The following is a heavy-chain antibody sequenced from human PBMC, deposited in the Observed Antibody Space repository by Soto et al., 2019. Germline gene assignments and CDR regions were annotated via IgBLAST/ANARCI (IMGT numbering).Heavy chain of an antibody. CDR2: ISGSGGST. CDR1: GFTFSSYA. V-gene: IGHV3-23*01. D-gene: IGHD3-9*01. CDR3: AKEVRYFDWYTEH. J-gene: IGHJ1*01. Sequence: GRSLRLSCAASGFTFSSYAMSWVRQAPGKGLEWVSAISGSGGSTYYADSVKDRFTISRDNSKNTLYLQMNSLRAEDTAVYYCAKEVRYFDWYTEHWGQGTLVTVSS.